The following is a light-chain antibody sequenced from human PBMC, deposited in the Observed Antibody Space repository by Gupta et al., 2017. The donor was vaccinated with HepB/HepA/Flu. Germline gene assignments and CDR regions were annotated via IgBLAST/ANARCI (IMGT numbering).Light chain of an antibody. CDR3: QAWDGSAAV. Sequence: SYDLRQPLSVSVSPGQTVSISCSGDKLEDKYVSWYQQRPGQSPVLVIFKDIKRPSEIPERFSGSNSGNTATLTISGAQALDEADYFCQAWDGSAAVFGAGTKVTVL. V-gene: IGLV3-1*01. J-gene: IGLJ1*01. CDR1: KLEDKY. CDR2: KDI.